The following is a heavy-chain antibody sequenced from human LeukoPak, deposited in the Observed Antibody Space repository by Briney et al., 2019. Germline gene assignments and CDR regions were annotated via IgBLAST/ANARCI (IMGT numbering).Heavy chain of an antibody. D-gene: IGHD1-26*01. V-gene: IGHV1-18*04. Sequence: ASVKVSCKACGYTFSCYYMHWMRQAPGQGLEWMGWISAYNGNTNYAQKLQGRVTMTTDTFRSTAYMELRRLRYDDAAVYYCARDKGGSYLNDAFDVWGQGTMVTVSS. J-gene: IGHJ3*01. CDR3: ARDKGGSYLNDAFDV. CDR1: GYTFSCYY. CDR2: ISAYNGNT.